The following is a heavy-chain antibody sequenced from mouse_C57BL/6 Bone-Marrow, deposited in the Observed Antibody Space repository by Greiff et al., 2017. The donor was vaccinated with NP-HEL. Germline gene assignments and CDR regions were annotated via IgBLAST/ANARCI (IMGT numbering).Heavy chain of an antibody. CDR2: ISSGGDYI. Sequence: EVKLVESGEGLVKPGGSLKLSCAASGFTFSSYAISWVRQTPEKRLEWVAYISSGGDYIYYADTVKGRFTISRDNARNTLYLQMSRLKSEDTAMYYCTRGDYYGTPFAYWGQGTLVTVSA. V-gene: IGHV5-9-1*02. CDR1: GFTFSSYA. CDR3: TRGDYYGTPFAY. D-gene: IGHD1-1*01. J-gene: IGHJ3*01.